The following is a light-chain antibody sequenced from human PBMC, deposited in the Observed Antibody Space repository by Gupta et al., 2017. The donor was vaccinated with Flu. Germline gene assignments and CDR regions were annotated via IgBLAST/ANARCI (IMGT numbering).Light chain of an antibody. V-gene: IGLV3-10*01. Sequence: GEALPKKYAHWYQQKSGQAPVLVIHADNKRPSGIPERISGSNSGTMATLIISGAQVEDEADYYCYSTDSSGNHWVFGGGTKLTVL. CDR1: ALPKKY. CDR2: ADN. J-gene: IGLJ2*01. CDR3: YSTDSSGNHWV.